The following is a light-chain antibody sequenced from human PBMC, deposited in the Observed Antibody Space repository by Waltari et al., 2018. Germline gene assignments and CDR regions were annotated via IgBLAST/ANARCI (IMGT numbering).Light chain of an antibody. CDR2: YTD. Sequence: QSTLTQPSSASGTPGQRVPLPCSGSSSNLGSTTVNWYQQLPGTAPKLLIYYTDQRPSGVSDRFSGSKSGTSASLAFSGLQSEDEAHYYCAAWDDSLNGYVFGSGTEVTVL. CDR3: AAWDDSLNGYV. V-gene: IGLV1-44*01. J-gene: IGLJ1*01. CDR1: SSNLGSTT.